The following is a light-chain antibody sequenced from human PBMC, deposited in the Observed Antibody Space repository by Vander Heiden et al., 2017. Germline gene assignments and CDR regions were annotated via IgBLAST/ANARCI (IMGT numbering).Light chain of an antibody. V-gene: IGKV4-1*01. Sequence: DIVMPQSPDSMAVSLGERANIHCKFRQSALYSHNNKNYLAWYQQKPGQPPKLLIYRASTRESGVPDRFSGSGSGTDFTLTISSLQAEDFAIYYCQQNDSTPWTFGQGTKVEIK. CDR2: RAS. CDR3: QQNDSTPWT. J-gene: IGKJ1*01. CDR1: QSALYSHNNKNY.